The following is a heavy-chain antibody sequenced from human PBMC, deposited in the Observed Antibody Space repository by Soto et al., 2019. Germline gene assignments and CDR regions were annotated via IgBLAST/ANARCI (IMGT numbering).Heavy chain of an antibody. CDR2: IIPIFGTA. J-gene: IGHJ4*02. V-gene: IGHV1-69*13. CDR1: GGTFSSYA. CDR3: ARAIHHSYGEIDY. Sequence: ASVKVSCKASGGTFSSYAISWVRQAPGQGLEWMGGIIPIFGTANYAQKFQGRVTITADESTSTAYVELSSLRSEDTAVYYCARAIHHSYGEIDYWGQGTLVTVSS. D-gene: IGHD5-18*01.